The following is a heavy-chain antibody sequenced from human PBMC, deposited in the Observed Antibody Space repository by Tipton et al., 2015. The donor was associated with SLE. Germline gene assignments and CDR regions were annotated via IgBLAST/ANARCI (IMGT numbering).Heavy chain of an antibody. V-gene: IGHV4-4*08. CDR2: TFTSGAT. CDR1: RGSISTYC. Sequence: TLSLTCTVSRGSISTYCWSWIRQSPGKELEWIGHTFTSGATNYNPSLKSRVTISVDTSNNQFSLKLTSVTATDTAVYYCARLGYAFWSRYADSWGQGTLVTVSS. J-gene: IGHJ4*02. D-gene: IGHD3-3*01. CDR3: ARLGYAFWSRYADS.